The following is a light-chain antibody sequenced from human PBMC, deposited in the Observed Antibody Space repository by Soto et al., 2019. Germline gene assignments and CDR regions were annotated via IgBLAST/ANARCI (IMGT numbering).Light chain of an antibody. J-gene: IGKJ1*01. CDR1: QSISSW. CDR3: QQYNSYSRT. CDR2: KAS. Sequence: DIQMTQSPSTLSASVGDRVTITCRASQSISSWLAWYQQKPGKAPKLLIYKASSLESGVPSRFSGSGSGTEFTLTISSLQPVDFATYSCQQYNSYSRTFVQGTMVEIK. V-gene: IGKV1-5*03.